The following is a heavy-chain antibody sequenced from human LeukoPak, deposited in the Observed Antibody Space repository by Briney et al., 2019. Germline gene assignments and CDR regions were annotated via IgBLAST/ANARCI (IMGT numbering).Heavy chain of an antibody. Sequence: SETLSLTCTVSGGSISSGDYYWSWIRQPPGKGLEWIGYIYYSGSTYYNPSLKSRVTISVDTSKNQFSLRLSSVTAADTAVYYCASLPRGVEVITGFDYWGQGALVTVSS. CDR1: GGSISSGDYY. D-gene: IGHD3-16*01. CDR3: ASLPRGVEVITGFDY. V-gene: IGHV4-30-4*01. CDR2: IYYSGST. J-gene: IGHJ4*02.